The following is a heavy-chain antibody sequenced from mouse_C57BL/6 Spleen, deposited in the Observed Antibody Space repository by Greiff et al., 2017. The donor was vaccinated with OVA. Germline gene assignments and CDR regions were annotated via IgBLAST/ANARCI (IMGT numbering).Heavy chain of an antibody. CDR3: ALTGTGYFDV. CDR2: ISYDGSN. J-gene: IGHJ1*03. CDR1: GYSITSGYY. Sequence: EVQLVESGPGLVKPSQSLSLTCSVTGYSITSGYYWNWIRQFPGNKLEWMGYISYDGSNNYNPSLKNRISITRDTSKNQFFLKLNSVTTEDTATYYCALTGTGYFDVWGTGTTVTVSS. V-gene: IGHV3-6*01. D-gene: IGHD4-1*01.